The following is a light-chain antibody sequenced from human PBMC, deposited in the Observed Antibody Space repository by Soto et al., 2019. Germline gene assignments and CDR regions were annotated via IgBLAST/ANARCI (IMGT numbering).Light chain of an antibody. Sequence: QSALTQPASVSGSPGQSITISRTGTSSDVGAYYSVSWYQHHPGKAPKLIIYGVTNRPSGVSNRFSGSKSGNTASLTISGLQAEDEADYHCSSYTSGSSHYVFGTGTKATVL. CDR3: SSYTSGSSHYV. J-gene: IGLJ1*01. V-gene: IGLV2-14*01. CDR2: GVT. CDR1: SSDVGAYYS.